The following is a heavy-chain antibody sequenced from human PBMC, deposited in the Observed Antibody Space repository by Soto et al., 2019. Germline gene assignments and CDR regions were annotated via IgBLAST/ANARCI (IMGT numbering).Heavy chain of an antibody. D-gene: IGHD6-13*01. J-gene: IGHJ4*02. CDR3: AKDPIAAAGPFDY. Sequence: GGSLRLSCAASGFTFSSYSMSRVRQAPGKGLEWVSAISGSGGSTYYADSVKGRLTISRDNSKNTLYLQMNSLRAEDTAVYYCAKDPIAAAGPFDYWGQGTLVTVS. V-gene: IGHV3-23*01. CDR1: GFTFSSYS. CDR2: ISGSGGST.